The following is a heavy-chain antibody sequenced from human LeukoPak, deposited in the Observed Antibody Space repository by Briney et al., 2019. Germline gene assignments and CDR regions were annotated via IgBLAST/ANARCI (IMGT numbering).Heavy chain of an antibody. V-gene: IGHV3-9*01. CDR2: ISWNSGSI. Sequence: GGSLRLSCAASGFTFSSYAMSWVRQAPGKGLEWVSGISWNSGSIGYADSVKGRFTISRDNAKNSLYLQMNSLRAEDTALYYCAKVRDSSGRTAFDIWGQGTMVTVSS. J-gene: IGHJ3*02. CDR3: AKVRDSSGRTAFDI. D-gene: IGHD6-19*01. CDR1: GFTFSSYA.